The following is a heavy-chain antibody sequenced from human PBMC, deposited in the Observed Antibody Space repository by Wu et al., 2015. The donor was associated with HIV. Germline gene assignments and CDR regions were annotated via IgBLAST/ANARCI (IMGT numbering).Heavy chain of an antibody. V-gene: IGHV1-2*02. D-gene: IGHD3-10*01. Sequence: QVQLVQSGAEVKKPGASVKVSCKASGYTFTGYYMHWVRQAPGQGLEWMGWINPNSGGTNYAQKFQGRVTMTRDTSISTAYMELSRLRSDDTAVYYCARDVGVVRGVIRYWYFDLWGLGXLVTVSS. CDR3: ARDVGVVRGVIRYWYFDL. CDR1: GYTFTGYY. CDR2: INPNSGGT. J-gene: IGHJ2*01.